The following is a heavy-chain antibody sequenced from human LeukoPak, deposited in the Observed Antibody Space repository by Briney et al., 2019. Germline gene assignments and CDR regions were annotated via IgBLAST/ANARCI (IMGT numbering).Heavy chain of an antibody. J-gene: IGHJ4*02. D-gene: IGHD3-10*01. CDR3: AKKDDGSGSFTFDY. CDR1: GFTFSSYG. V-gene: IGHV3-30*18. CDR2: ISYDGSNK. Sequence: PGGSLRLSCAASGFTFSSYGMHWVRQAPGKGLEWVAVISYDGSNKYYADSVKGRFTISRDNSKNTLYLQMNSLRAEDTAVYYCAKKDDGSGSFTFDYWGQGTLVTVSS.